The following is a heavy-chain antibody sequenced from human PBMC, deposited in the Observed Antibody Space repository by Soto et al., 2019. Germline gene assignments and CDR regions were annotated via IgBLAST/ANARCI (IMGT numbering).Heavy chain of an antibody. V-gene: IGHV3-74*01. CDR1: GFTLRNNW. J-gene: IGHJ4*02. CDR3: TTVFDF. CDR2: IDSGSGT. Sequence: EVQLVESGGGLVQPGGSLRLSCEASGFTLRNNWIHWVRQKPGTGLEWVSRIDSGSGTSYADSVKCRFTISRDNARNTLYLQMNSLRGEDTAVYYCTTVFDFLGQGTPVTVSS.